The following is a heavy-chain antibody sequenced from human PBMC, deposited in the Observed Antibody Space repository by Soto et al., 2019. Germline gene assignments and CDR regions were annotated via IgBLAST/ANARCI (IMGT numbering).Heavy chain of an antibody. D-gene: IGHD3-22*01. CDR3: ARPHGTTYYGSYFEN. CDR2: IYYSGST. Sequence: SETLSLTCTVSGGSITSSSYYWGWIRQPPGEGLEWIGTIYYSGSTYYNPSLKSRVTISVDTSKNQFSLNLSSVAAADTALYYCARPHGTTYYGSYFENWGREPWSPSPQ. CDR1: GGSITSSSYY. J-gene: IGHJ4*02. V-gene: IGHV4-39*01.